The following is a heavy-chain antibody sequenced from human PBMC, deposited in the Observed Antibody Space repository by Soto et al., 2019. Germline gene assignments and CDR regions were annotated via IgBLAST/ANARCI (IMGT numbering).Heavy chain of an antibody. CDR1: GASISSGAYD. D-gene: IGHD4-17*01. CDR2: IDDSGNT. V-gene: IGHV4-31*03. Sequence: QVQLQESGPGLVKPSQTLSLTCTVSGASISSGAYDWSWIRQHPGKGLEWIGHIDDSGNTYYNPSLKNRVITSADTSKNPFSLRLTFVSAADTAVYYCAGHPYGESWFDPWGQGTLVTVSS. CDR3: AGHPYGESWFDP. J-gene: IGHJ5*02.